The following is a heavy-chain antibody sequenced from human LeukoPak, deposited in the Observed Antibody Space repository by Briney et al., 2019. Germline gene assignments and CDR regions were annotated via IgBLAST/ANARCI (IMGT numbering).Heavy chain of an antibody. D-gene: IGHD4-23*01. CDR3: ARDYGGNSGALDAFDI. V-gene: IGHV1-8*01. CDR2: MNPNSGNT. J-gene: IGHJ3*02. Sequence: GASVKVSCKASGYTFTSYDINWVRQATGQGLEWMGWMNPNSGNTGYAKKFQGRGTTTRNTAISTAYMELSSLRSEDTAVYYCARDYGGNSGALDAFDIWGQGTMVTVSS. CDR1: GYTFTSYD.